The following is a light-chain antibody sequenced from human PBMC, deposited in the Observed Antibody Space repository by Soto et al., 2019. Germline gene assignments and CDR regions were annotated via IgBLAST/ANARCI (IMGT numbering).Light chain of an antibody. Sequence: QSALTQPASVSGSPGQSITMSCTGTNSDVGGYNYVSWYQQHPGEAPKLLIYDVSDRPSGISNRFSGSKSGTTASLTISGLQAEDEAHYYCSSYTSDSTTLFGGGTKLTVL. CDR1: NSDVGGYNY. CDR2: DVS. CDR3: SSYTSDSTTL. V-gene: IGLV2-14*03. J-gene: IGLJ3*02.